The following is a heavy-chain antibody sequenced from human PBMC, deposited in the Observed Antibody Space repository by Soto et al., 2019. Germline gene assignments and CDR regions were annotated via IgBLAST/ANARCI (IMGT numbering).Heavy chain of an antibody. CDR2: ISYDGSNK. D-gene: IGHD1-1*01. CDR1: RFTASSYV. V-gene: IGHV3-30-3*01. CDR3: ARDRLRYNWNDFPYYYYGMDV. J-gene: IGHJ6*02. Sequence: GSLRLSCAASRFTASSYVMRWVRQAPGKGLEWVAVISYDGSNKYYADSVKGRFTISRDNSKNTLYLQMNSLRAEDTAVYYCARDRLRYNWNDFPYYYYGMDVWGQGTTVTVSS.